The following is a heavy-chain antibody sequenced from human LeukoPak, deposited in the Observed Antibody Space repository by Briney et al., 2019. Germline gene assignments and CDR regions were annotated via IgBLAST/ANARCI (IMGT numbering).Heavy chain of an antibody. Sequence: PGGSLRLSCAVSGFTFSRYWMNWVRQAPGKGLEWVADIKQDGSEKYYVDSVKGRFTISRDNAENTLYLQMNSLRAEDTAVYYCARGSPAAVWGQGALVTVSS. D-gene: IGHD6-25*01. CDR2: IKQDGSEK. V-gene: IGHV3-7*01. CDR3: ARGSPAAV. J-gene: IGHJ4*02. CDR1: GFTFSRYW.